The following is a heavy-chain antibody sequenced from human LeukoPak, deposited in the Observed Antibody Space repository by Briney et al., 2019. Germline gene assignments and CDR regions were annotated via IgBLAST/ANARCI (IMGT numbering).Heavy chain of an antibody. CDR3: ARAGRRDGYNTGDY. CDR2: IKQDGSEK. V-gene: IGHV3-7*01. Sequence: GGSLRLSCAASGFTFSSYWMSWVRQAPGKGLEWVANIKQDGSEKYYVDSVKGRFTISRDNAKSSLYLQMNSLRAEDTAVYYCARAGRRDGYNTGDYWGQGTLVTVSS. CDR1: GFTFSSYW. J-gene: IGHJ4*02. D-gene: IGHD5-24*01.